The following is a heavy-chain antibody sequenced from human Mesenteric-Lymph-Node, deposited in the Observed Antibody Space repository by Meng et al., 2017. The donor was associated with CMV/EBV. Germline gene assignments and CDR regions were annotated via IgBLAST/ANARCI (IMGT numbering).Heavy chain of an antibody. V-gene: IGHV4-30-2*01. D-gene: IGHD3-10*01. CDR1: GDSIRSTGYS. CDR3: ARGGFGELLSFDF. Sequence: VSGDSIRSTGYSWSWIRQPPGKGLEWIGYIYHSGSTYYNPSFKTRVIISVDRSKNQFSLKLSSVTAADTAVYYYARGGFGELLSFDFWGQGTLVTVSS. CDR2: IYHSGST. J-gene: IGHJ4*02.